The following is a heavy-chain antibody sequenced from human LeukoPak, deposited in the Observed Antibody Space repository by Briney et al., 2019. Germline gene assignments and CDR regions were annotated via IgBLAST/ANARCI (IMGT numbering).Heavy chain of an antibody. Sequence: RGESLKISCKGSGYSFTSYWISWVRQMPGKGLEWMGRIDPSDSYTNYSPSFQGHVTISADKSISTAYLQWSSLKASDTAMYYCARLPMDIYYYYYGMDVWGQGTTVTVSS. CDR1: GYSFTSYW. CDR2: IDPSDSYT. V-gene: IGHV5-10-1*01. CDR3: ARLPMDIYYYYYGMDV. D-gene: IGHD3/OR15-3a*01. J-gene: IGHJ6*02.